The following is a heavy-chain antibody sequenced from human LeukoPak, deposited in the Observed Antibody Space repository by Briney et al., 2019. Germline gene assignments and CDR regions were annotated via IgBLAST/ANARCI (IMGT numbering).Heavy chain of an antibody. J-gene: IGHJ4*02. CDR1: GYTFTGYY. V-gene: IGHV1-2*02. CDR3: ARGQATYYYDSSGSKVFDY. CDR2: INPNSGGT. Sequence: GASVTVSCKASGYTFTGYYMHWVRQAPGQGLEWMGWINPNSGGTNYAQKFQGRVTMTRDTSISTAYMELSRLRSDDTAVYYCARGQATYYYDSSGSKVFDYWGQGTLVTVSS. D-gene: IGHD3-22*01.